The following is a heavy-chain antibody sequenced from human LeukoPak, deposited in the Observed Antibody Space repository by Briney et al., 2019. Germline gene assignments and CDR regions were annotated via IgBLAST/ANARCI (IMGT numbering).Heavy chain of an antibody. CDR3: ASCSSTSWYAGDWFDP. CDR1: GGSFSDYY. V-gene: IGHV4-34*01. J-gene: IGHJ5*02. D-gene: IGHD2-2*01. CDR2: INHSGST. Sequence: SETLSLTCAVYGGSFSDYYWSWIRQSPGKGLEWIGEINHSGSTNYNPSLKSRITISVDTSKNQFSLKLNSVTAADTAVYYCASCSSTSWYAGDWFDPWGQGTLVTVSS.